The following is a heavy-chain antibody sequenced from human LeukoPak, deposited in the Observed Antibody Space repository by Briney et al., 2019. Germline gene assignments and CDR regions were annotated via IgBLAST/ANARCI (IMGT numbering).Heavy chain of an antibody. CDR3: ARVGSVSSGWFAYYYYGMDV. CDR2: ISSSSSYI. D-gene: IGHD6-19*01. CDR1: GFTFSSYS. Sequence: PGGSLRLSCAASGFTFSSYSMNWVRQAPGKGLEWVSSISSSSSYIYYADSVKGRFTISRDNAKNSLYLQMNSLRAEDTAVYYCARVGSVSSGWFAYYYYGMDVWGQGTTVTVSS. V-gene: IGHV3-21*01. J-gene: IGHJ6*02.